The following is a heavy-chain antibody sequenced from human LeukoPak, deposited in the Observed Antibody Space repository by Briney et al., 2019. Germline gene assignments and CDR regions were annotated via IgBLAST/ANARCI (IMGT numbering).Heavy chain of an antibody. CDR1: GFTFGSYT. J-gene: IGHJ4*02. Sequence: GGSLRLFCAVSGFTFGSYTMNWVRQAPGKGLEWVSHISSTSTTYYADSVKGRFTISRDNSKNTLYLQMNSLRAEDTAVYYCARDRGPGTAPQYYFDYWGQGTLVTVSS. V-gene: IGHV3-48*01. D-gene: IGHD1-1*01. CDR2: ISSTSTT. CDR3: ARDRGPGTAPQYYFDY.